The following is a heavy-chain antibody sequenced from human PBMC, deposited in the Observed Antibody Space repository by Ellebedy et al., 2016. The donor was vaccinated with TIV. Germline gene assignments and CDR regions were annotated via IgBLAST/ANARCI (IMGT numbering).Heavy chain of an antibody. Sequence: GGSLKLSXAASGFSFSIYSMNWVRKPPGKAPEWISYISSLSSIIYYADSVRGRFTVSRDDANKSLYLQMNSLRAEDTAVYYCARGHPQHFYDTTIKWGQGTLVTVSS. CDR2: ISSLSSII. J-gene: IGHJ4*02. CDR3: ARGHPQHFYDTTIK. CDR1: GFSFSIYS. V-gene: IGHV3-48*04. D-gene: IGHD3-3*01.